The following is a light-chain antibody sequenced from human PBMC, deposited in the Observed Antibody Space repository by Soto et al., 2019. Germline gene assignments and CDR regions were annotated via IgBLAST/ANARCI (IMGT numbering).Light chain of an antibody. J-gene: IGKJ4*01. CDR1: QSVSSN. CDR2: GAS. Sequence: EIVMTQSPATLTVSPGERATLSCRASQSVSSNLAWYQQKPGQAPRLLIYGASSRATGIPARFSGSGSETDFTLTISSLEPEDFAVYYCQQYGSSPLTFGGGTKVDIK. V-gene: IGKV3-20*01. CDR3: QQYGSSPLT.